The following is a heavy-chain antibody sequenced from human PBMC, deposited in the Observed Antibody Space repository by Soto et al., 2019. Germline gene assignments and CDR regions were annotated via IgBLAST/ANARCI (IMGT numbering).Heavy chain of an antibody. J-gene: IGHJ4*02. D-gene: IGHD3-9*01. CDR2: ICYDGSNK. CDR1: GFTFSSYG. Sequence: QVQLVESGGGVVQPGRSLRLSCAASGFTFSSYGMHWVRQAPGKGLEWVAVICYDGSNKYYADSVKGRFTISRDNSKNTLYLQMHCLRAEDTAVYYCARDHRVVRYFDWLFSYYFHSWRQGTLVTVSS. V-gene: IGHV3-33*01. CDR3: ARDHRVVRYFDWLFSYYFHS.